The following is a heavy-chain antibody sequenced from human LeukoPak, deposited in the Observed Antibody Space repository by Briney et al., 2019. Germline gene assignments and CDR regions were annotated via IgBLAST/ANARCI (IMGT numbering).Heavy chain of an antibody. CDR2: IYYSGST. Sequence: SETLSLTCTVSGGSISSSSYYWGWIRQPPGKGLEWIGSIYYSGSTYYNPSLKSRVTISVDTSKNQFSLKLSSVTAADTAVYYCARDADDWFDPWGQGTLVTVSS. V-gene: IGHV4-39*07. J-gene: IGHJ5*02. CDR3: ARDADDWFDP. CDR1: GGSISSSSYY.